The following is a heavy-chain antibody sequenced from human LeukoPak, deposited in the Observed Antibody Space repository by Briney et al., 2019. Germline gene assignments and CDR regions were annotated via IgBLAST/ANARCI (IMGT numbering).Heavy chain of an antibody. V-gene: IGHV3-11*04. D-gene: IGHD5-24*01. CDR1: GFTFSDYY. CDR2: ISGSSTTK. Sequence: GGSLRLSCAASGFTFSDYYMSWIRQAPGKGLEWVSYISGSSTTKHYPDSVKGRFTISRDNAKNSLFLQMNSLRDGDTAVYYCVRRDDYNSFDYWGQGTLVTVSS. J-gene: IGHJ4*02. CDR3: VRRDDYNSFDY.